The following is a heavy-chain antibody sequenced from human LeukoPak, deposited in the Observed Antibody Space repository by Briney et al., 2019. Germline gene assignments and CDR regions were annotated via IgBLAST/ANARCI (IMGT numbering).Heavy chain of an antibody. CDR1: DYTFTSYG. D-gene: IGHD3-10*01. J-gene: IGHJ4*02. Sequence: ASVKVSCKASDYTFTSYGITWVRQAPGQGLEWMGWISAYNGNGNYAQKFQGRVTMTTDTSTSTAYMELRSLRSDDTAVYYCARDFYGSGSFYRFDYWGQGTLVTVSS. V-gene: IGHV1-18*01. CDR3: ARDFYGSGSFYRFDY. CDR2: ISAYNGNG.